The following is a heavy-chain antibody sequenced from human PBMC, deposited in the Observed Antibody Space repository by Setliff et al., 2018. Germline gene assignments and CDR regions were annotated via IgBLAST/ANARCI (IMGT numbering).Heavy chain of an antibody. D-gene: IGHD2-15*01. CDR3: AKRGPYCSGGTCHYYFDY. Sequence: GASVKVSCAASGFTFSSYAITWVRQAPGKGLEWVSMISGSAQTTYYAGSVKGRFTISRDNSKNTVYLEMNSLRAEDTAVYYCAKRGPYCSGGTCHYYFDYWGQGTLVTVSS. CDR2: ISGSAQTT. CDR1: GFTFSSYA. V-gene: IGHV3-23*01. J-gene: IGHJ4*02.